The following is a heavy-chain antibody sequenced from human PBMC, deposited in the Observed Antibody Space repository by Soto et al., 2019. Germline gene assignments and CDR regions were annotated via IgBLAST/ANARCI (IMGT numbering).Heavy chain of an antibody. CDR2: INHSGST. CDR3: ARQHSCYDLGLIDY. D-gene: IGHD5-12*01. Sequence: RQPPGKGLEWIGEINHSGSTNYNPSLKSRVTISVDTSKNQFSLKLSSVTAADTAVYYCARQHSCYDLGLIDYWAQGTLVT. V-gene: IGHV4-34*01. J-gene: IGHJ4*02.